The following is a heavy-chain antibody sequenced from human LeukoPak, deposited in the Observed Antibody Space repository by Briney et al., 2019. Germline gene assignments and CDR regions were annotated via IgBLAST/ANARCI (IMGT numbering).Heavy chain of an antibody. CDR2: IYHSGST. CDR1: GGSISSYY. Sequence: SETLSLTCTVSGGSISSYYWSWIRQPPGKGLEWIGHIYHSGSTNYNPSLKSRVTISVDTSKNQFSLKLSSVTAADTAVYYCASALWSGYYTGHFDYWGQGTLVTVSS. V-gene: IGHV4-59*12. CDR3: ASALWSGYYTGHFDY. J-gene: IGHJ4*02. D-gene: IGHD3-3*01.